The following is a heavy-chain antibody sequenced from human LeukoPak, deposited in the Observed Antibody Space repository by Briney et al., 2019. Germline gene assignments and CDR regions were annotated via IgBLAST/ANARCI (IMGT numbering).Heavy chain of an antibody. CDR2: ISTSSSYI. CDR1: GFSISSYT. CDR3: ARDHYYDSSGNYYGGYYFDY. J-gene: IGHJ4*02. V-gene: IGHV3-21*01. D-gene: IGHD3-22*01. Sequence: GGSLRLSCAASGFSISSYTMNWVRQAPGKGLEWVSSISTSSSYIYYADSVKGRFTISRDNARNSLYLQMNSLRAEDTAVYYCARDHYYDSSGNYYGGYYFDYWGQGTLVTVSS.